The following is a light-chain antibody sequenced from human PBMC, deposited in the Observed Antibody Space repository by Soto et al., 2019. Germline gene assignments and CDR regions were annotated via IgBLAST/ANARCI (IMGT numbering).Light chain of an antibody. V-gene: IGKV3-15*01. J-gene: IGKJ4*01. CDR2: DTS. CDR1: QSVSSSY. Sequence: EIVLTQSPGTLSLSPWEIATLSCRASQSVSSSYLAWYQQKPGQAPRLLIYDTSTRATGVPARFSGSRSGPEFTLTINSLQSEDFAIYYCQPYNNWPLTFGGGTKVDIK. CDR3: QPYNNWPLT.